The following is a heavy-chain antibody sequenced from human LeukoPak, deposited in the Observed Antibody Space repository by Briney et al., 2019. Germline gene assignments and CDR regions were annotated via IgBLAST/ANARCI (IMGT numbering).Heavy chain of an antibody. CDR3: ARNDYATDYFDY. Sequence: ASMKVSCKASGYTFTGHYMHWVRQAPGQGLEWMGRINPNSGGTNYAQKFQGRVTMTRDTSITTAYMELSRLRSDDTAVYYCARNDYATDYFDYWGQGTLVTVSS. V-gene: IGHV1-2*06. CDR2: INPNSGGT. D-gene: IGHD1-1*01. CDR1: GYTFTGHY. J-gene: IGHJ4*02.